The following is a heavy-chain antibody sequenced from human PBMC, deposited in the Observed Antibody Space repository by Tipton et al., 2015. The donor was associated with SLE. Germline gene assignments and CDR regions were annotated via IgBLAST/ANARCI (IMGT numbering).Heavy chain of an antibody. D-gene: IGHD4-17*01. J-gene: IGHJ2*01. CDR2: IYNPGST. V-gene: IGHV4-38-2*02. CDR1: GDSINNDYS. Sequence: TLSLTCSVSGDSINNDYSWGWIRQPPGKGLEWIGTIYNPGSTYYNPSLKSRVTISVDTSKNQFSLKVNSVTAADTAVYYCARALMTTETGWYFDLWGRGTLVTVSS. CDR3: ARALMTTETGWYFDL.